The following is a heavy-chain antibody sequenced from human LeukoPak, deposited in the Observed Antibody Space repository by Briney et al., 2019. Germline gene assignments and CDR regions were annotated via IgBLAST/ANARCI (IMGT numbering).Heavy chain of an antibody. CDR3: ARVSSGWFYYFDY. D-gene: IGHD6-19*01. V-gene: IGHV3-48*02. CDR1: GFTFSSYS. J-gene: IGHJ4*02. Sequence: QPGGSLRLSCAASGFTFSSYSMNWVRQAPGKGLEWVSYISSSSNTIYYADSVKGRFTISRDNAKNSLFPQMNSLRDEDTAVYYCARVSSGWFYYFDYWGQGTLVTVSS. CDR2: ISSSSNTI.